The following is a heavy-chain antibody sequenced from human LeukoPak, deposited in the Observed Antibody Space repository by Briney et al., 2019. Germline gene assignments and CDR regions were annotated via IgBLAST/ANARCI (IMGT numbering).Heavy chain of an antibody. CDR2: ISAYDGHT. D-gene: IGHD2-21*02. CDR1: GYTFTTFG. CDR3: ARSGDGNWFDP. V-gene: IGHV1-18*04. Sequence: ASVKVSCKASGYTFTTFGVGWVRQAPGQGRQWMGWISAYDGHTNYAQNLQGRLTFTTDTSTNTGYMELRSLRSDDTAIYYCARSGDGNWFDPWGQGTLVTVSS. J-gene: IGHJ5*02.